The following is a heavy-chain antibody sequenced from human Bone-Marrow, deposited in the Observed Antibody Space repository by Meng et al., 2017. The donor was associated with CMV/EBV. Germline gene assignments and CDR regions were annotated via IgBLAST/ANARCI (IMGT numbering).Heavy chain of an antibody. J-gene: IGHJ4*02. V-gene: IGHV4-39*07. CDR2: IYYSGST. D-gene: IGHD6-19*01. CDR1: GGSISGSSYY. Sequence: QPQLPESGPGLVKPSVTLSLTCTVSGGSISGSSYYWGWIRQPPGKGLEWIGSIYYSGSTYYNPSLKSRVTISVDTSKNQFSLKLSSVTAADTAVYYCARDIAVAGTGGRYFDYWGQGTLVTVSS. CDR3: ARDIAVAGTGGRYFDY.